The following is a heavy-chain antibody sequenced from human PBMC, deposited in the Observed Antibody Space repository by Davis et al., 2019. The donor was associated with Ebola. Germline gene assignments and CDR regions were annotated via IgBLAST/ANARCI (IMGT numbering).Heavy chain of an antibody. CDR1: GFTFSSYG. CDR3: ASLRIPRRVRGWFDP. D-gene: IGHD3-10*01. V-gene: IGHV3-33*01. J-gene: IGHJ5*02. Sequence: GGSLRLSCAASGFTFSSYGIHWVRQAPGTGLEWVAVIWYDGSNKYYADSVKGRFTISRDNSKNTLYLQMNSLRAEDTAVYYCASLRIPRRVRGWFDPWGQGTLVTVSS. CDR2: IWYDGSNK.